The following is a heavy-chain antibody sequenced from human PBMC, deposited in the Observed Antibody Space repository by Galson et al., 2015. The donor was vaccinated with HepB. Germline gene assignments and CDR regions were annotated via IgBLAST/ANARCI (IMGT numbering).Heavy chain of an antibody. V-gene: IGHV1-18*04. CDR3: ARVMNVWFGEFTPLDV. D-gene: IGHD3-10*01. CDR1: GYTFTSYG. Sequence: QSGAEVTKPGASVKVSCKASGYTFTSYGISWVRQAPGQGLEWMGWISAYNGNTDYAQKLQGRVTMTTDTSTSTAYMELRSLRSDDTAVYYWARVMNVWFGEFTPLDVWGQGTTVTVSS. J-gene: IGHJ6*02. CDR2: ISAYNGNT.